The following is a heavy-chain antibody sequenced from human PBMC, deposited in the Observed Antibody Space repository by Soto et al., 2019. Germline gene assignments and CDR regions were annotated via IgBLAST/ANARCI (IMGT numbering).Heavy chain of an antibody. CDR2: IFWDDDK. CDR1: GFSLSTRAVG. Sequence: ESGPTLVNPTQTLTLTCTFSGFSLSTRAVGVGWIRQPPGEALEWLALIFWDDDKRYSPSLKSRLTITKNTSRNQVVLTMTNMAPVDTATYHCAHVGYSSRRSINWFDPWGQGTLVTVSS. D-gene: IGHD2-2*03. V-gene: IGHV2-5*02. CDR3: AHVGYSSRRSINWFDP. J-gene: IGHJ5*02.